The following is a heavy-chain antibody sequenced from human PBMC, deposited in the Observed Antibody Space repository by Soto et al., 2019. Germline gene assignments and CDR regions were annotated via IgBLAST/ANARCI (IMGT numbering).Heavy chain of an antibody. J-gene: IGHJ5*02. Sequence: SETLSLTCTVSGGSVSSGSYYWSWIRQPPGKGLEWIGCIYYSGSTNYNPSLKSRVTISVDTSKNQFSLKLSSVTAADTAVYYCARDTRSFGHWFDPWGQGTLVTVSS. D-gene: IGHD3-10*01. V-gene: IGHV4-61*01. CDR3: ARDTRSFGHWFDP. CDR1: GGSVSSGSYY. CDR2: IYYSGST.